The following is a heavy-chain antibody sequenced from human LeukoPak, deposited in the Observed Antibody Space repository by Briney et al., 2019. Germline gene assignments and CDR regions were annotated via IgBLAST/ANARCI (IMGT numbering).Heavy chain of an antibody. CDR2: ISYSWGT. CDR3: ARQARYCGGDCYWHYYYYMDV. J-gene: IGHJ6*03. D-gene: IGHD2-21*02. Sequence: SETLSLTCTVSGGSISSSSDYWSWIRQPPGKGLEWIGSISYSWGTYYNPSLKSRVTISVDTSKNQFSLKLSSVTAADTAVYYCARQARYCGGDCYWHYYYYMDVWGKGTTVTISS. CDR1: GGSISSSSDY. V-gene: IGHV4-39*01.